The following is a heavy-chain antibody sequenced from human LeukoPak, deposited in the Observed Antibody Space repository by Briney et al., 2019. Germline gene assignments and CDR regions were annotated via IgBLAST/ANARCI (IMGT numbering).Heavy chain of an antibody. CDR2: IYYSGGT. CDR3: ARGRDTAMDNYYFDY. Sequence: SETLSLTCTVSGGSISSYYWSWIRQPPGKGLEWIGYIYYSGGTNYNPSLKSRVTISVDTSKNQFSLKLSSVTAADTAVYYCARGRDTAMDNYYFDYWGQGTLVTVSS. CDR1: GGSISSYY. D-gene: IGHD5-18*01. J-gene: IGHJ4*02. V-gene: IGHV4-59*01.